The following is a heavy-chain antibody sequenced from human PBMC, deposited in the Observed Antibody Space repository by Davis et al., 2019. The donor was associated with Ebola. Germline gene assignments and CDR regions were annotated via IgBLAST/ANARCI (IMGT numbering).Heavy chain of an antibody. Sequence: SLITSCAASGFTFDYYAMHWVRQAPGKGLEWVSGIRSNSDSIGYADSVKCRFTISRDNAKNSLYLQMNSLRAEDTAFYYCAKGPFYGDCYFDYWGQGTLVTVSS. D-gene: IGHD4-17*01. CDR3: AKGPFYGDCYFDY. J-gene: IGHJ4*02. CDR1: GFTFDYYA. CDR2: IRSNSDSI. V-gene: IGHV3-9*01.